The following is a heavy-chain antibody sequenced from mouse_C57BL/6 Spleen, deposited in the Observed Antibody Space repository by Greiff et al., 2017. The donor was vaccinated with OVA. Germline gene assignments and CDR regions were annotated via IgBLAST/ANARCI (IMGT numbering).Heavy chain of an antibody. CDR1: GFTFSSYA. V-gene: IGHV5-9-1*02. Sequence: EVKLEESGEGLVKPGGSLKLSCAASGFTFSSYAMSWVRQTPEKRLEWVAYISSGGDYIYYADTVKGRFTISRDNARNTLYLQMSSLKSEDTAMYYCTRDLLLLRRYAMDYWGQGTSVTVSS. CDR3: TRDLLLLRRYAMDY. J-gene: IGHJ4*01. CDR2: ISSGGDYI. D-gene: IGHD2-4*01.